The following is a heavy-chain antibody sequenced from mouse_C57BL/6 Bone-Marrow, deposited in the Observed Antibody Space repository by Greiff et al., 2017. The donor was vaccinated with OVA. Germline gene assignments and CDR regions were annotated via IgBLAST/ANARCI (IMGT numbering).Heavy chain of an antibody. CDR2: INPNYGST. Sequence: EVQLQQSGPELVKPGASVKISCKASGYSFTDYYMNWVKQSHGKSLEWIGVINPNYGSTSYNQKFKGKATLTVDQSSSTAYMQLNSLTSEDSAVYYCARPSSSNDVAWFAYWGQGTLVTVSA. D-gene: IGHD2-12*01. V-gene: IGHV1-39*01. J-gene: IGHJ3*01. CDR1: GYSFTDYY. CDR3: ARPSSSNDVAWFAY.